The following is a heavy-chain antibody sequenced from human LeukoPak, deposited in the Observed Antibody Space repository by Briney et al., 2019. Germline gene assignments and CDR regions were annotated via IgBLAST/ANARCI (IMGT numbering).Heavy chain of an antibody. V-gene: IGHV1-24*01. CDR1: GYTLTELS. CDR2: FDPEDGET. D-gene: IGHD6-19*01. J-gene: IGHJ4*02. Sequence: ASVKVSCKVSGYTLTELSMHWVRQAPGKGLEWMGGFDPEDGETIYAQKFQGRVTITEDTSTDTAYMELSSLRSEDTAVYYCATVHSGWTRFDYWGQGTLVTVSS. CDR3: ATVHSGWTRFDY.